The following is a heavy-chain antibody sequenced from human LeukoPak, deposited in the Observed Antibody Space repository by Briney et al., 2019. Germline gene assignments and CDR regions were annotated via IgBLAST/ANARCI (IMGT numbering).Heavy chain of an antibody. CDR2: IKSKTDGGTT. Sequence: PGGSLRLSCAASGFTFSNAWMSWVRQAPGKGLEWVGRIKSKTDGGTTDYAAPVKGRFTISRDDSKNTLYLQMNSLRVEDTALYYCARDPYDSSGYRTFYFDYWGQGTLVTVSS. D-gene: IGHD3-22*01. CDR1: GFTFSNAW. V-gene: IGHV3-15*05. J-gene: IGHJ4*02. CDR3: ARDPYDSSGYRTFYFDY.